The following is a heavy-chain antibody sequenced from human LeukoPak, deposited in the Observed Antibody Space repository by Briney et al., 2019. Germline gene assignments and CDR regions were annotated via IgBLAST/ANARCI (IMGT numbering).Heavy chain of an antibody. Sequence: GGPLTLSCTPSVHTFNSHAVRWVPGARGKGLEWVAAISGSGGSTYYADSVKGRFTISRDYSKNTLSLQMNTLIFEDTAMYFCAKDIQFSTWGPGTMVTVSS. CDR1: VHTFNSHA. CDR2: ISGSGGST. CDR3: AKDIQFST. J-gene: IGHJ3*01. D-gene: IGHD5-24*01. V-gene: IGHV3-23*01.